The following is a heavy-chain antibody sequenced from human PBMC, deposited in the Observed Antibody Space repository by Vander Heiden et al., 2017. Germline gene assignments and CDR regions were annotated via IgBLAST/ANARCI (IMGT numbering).Heavy chain of an antibody. J-gene: IGHJ4*02. Sequence: EVQLLESGGGLVQPGGRLRLSCAASAFTFSTYPMTWVRQAPGKGLQWVSSISGSGGTTYYADSVKGRFTISRDNSKNTLYVQMNSLRAEDTAMYYCAKEWAGDPLWWGQGTLVTVSS. CDR3: AKEWAGDPLW. D-gene: IGHD7-27*01. CDR2: ISGSGGTT. CDR1: AFTFSTYP. V-gene: IGHV3-23*01.